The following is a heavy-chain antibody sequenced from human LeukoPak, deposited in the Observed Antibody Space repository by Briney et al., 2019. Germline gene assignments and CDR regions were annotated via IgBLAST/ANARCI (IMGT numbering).Heavy chain of an antibody. Sequence: GASVNVSCKASGYTFTTYGINWVRQAPGQGREWMGWISAYNGNTNYAQKLQGRVPMTTDTSTSTAHMELRSLRSDDTAVYYCARCMCVSYATRFDPWGQGTLVTVSS. D-gene: IGHD1-26*01. CDR2: ISAYNGNT. CDR1: GYTFTTYG. CDR3: ARCMCVSYATRFDP. V-gene: IGHV1-18*01. J-gene: IGHJ5*02.